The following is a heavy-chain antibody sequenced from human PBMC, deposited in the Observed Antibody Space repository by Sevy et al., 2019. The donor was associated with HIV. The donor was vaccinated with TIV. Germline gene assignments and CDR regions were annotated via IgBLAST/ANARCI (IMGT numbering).Heavy chain of an antibody. J-gene: IGHJ5*02. CDR3: ARGGLYSGGGGYCSGGSCYSGLWFDP. Sequence: SETLSLTCTVSGYSISSGYYWGWIRQPPGKGLEWIGSIYHSGSTYYNPSLKSRVTISVDTSKNQFSLKLSSVTAADTAGYYCARGGLYSGGGGYCSGGSCYSGLWFDPWGQGTLVTVSS. CDR2: IYHSGST. CDR1: GYSISSGYY. V-gene: IGHV4-38-2*02. D-gene: IGHD2-15*01.